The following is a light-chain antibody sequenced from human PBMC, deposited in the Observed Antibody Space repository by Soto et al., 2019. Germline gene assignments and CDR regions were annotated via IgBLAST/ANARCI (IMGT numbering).Light chain of an antibody. J-gene: IGKJ4*01. CDR3: KQYNIWGLS. CDR2: GSS. CDR1: VNCGTN. Sequence: IVMTQSPATLSVSPGEGVTLSCSASVNCGTNLAWYQQKPGQAPRLLIYGSSTSTTCIPATYSGSGSGPEFTLTISSLQSDESASYYCKQYNIWGLSFGVGTKVQI. V-gene: IGKV3D-15*01.